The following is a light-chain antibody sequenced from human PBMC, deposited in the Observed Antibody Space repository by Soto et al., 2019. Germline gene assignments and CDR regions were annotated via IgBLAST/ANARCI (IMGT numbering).Light chain of an antibody. CDR3: QQSYSTPIT. J-gene: IGKJ5*01. CDR2: TAS. V-gene: IGKV1-39*01. CDR1: QTISSW. Sequence: DIQMTQSPSTLSGSVGDRVSLTCRASQTISSWLAWYQQKPGKAPKILIYTASSLQSGVPSRFSGSGSGTDFTLTISSLKPEDFATYYCQQSYSTPITFGQGTRLEIK.